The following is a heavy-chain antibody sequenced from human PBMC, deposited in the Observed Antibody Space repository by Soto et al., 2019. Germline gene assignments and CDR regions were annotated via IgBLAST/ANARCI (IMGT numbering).Heavy chain of an antibody. J-gene: IGHJ4*02. D-gene: IGHD3-22*01. CDR1: GGSISSYY. CDR3: ARTRYDSSGYYPYYFDY. V-gene: IGHV4-59*01. CDR2: IYYSGST. Sequence: KASETLSLTCTVSGGSISSYYWSWIRQPPGKGLEWIGYIYYSGSTNYNPSLKSRVTISVDTSKNQFSLKLSSVTAADTAVYYCARTRYDSSGYYPYYFDYWGQGTLVTVSS.